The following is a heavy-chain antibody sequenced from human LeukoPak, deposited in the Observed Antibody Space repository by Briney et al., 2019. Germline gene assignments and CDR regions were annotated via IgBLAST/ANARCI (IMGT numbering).Heavy chain of an antibody. D-gene: IGHD5-18*01. Sequence: GASVKVSCKASGGTFSSYAISWVRQAPGQGLEWMGGIIPIFGTANYAQEFQGRVTITADESTSTAYMELSSLRSEDTAVYYCASRVDSGYSYGLLDYWGQGTLVTVSS. V-gene: IGHV1-69*13. CDR1: GGTFSSYA. CDR3: ASRVDSGYSYGLLDY. CDR2: IIPIFGTA. J-gene: IGHJ4*02.